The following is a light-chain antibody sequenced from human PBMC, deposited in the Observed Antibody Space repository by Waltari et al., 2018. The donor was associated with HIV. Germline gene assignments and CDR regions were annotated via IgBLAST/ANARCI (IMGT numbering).Light chain of an antibody. V-gene: IGLV2-11*01. CDR2: DVT. CDR1: SSDVGGYTF. J-gene: IGLJ1*01. Sequence: QSALTQPRSVSGSPGQSVTISCTGTSSDVGGYTFAPWYQHHPGKAPKLVISDVTKRPSGVPDRFSGSKSGNTASLTISGLQAEDEADYYCCSYSGSGTLYVFGTGTEVTVL. CDR3: CSYSGSGTLYV.